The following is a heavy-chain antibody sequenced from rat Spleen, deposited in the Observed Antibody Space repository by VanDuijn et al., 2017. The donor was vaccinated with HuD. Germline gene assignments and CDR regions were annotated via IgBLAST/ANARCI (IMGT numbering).Heavy chain of an antibody. D-gene: IGHD1-11*01. V-gene: IGHV5-31*01. Sequence: EVQLVESGGGLVQPGGSLKLSCVASGFTFNNYWMTWIRQAPGKGLEWVASITNTGGRTYYPGSVKGRVTISRDNAKSTLYLQVDSLRSEDTATYYCATEGYGTYVLNWFAYWGQGTLVTVSS. J-gene: IGHJ3*01. CDR1: GFTFNNYW. CDR2: ITNTGGRT. CDR3: ATEGYGTYVLNWFAY.